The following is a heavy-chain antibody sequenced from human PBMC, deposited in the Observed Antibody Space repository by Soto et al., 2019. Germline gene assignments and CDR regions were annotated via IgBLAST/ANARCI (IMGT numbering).Heavy chain of an antibody. CDR1: GGSISSSKC. Sequence: SETLSPNCAVSGGSISSSKCWSWVRQPPVKGLEWIGEIYHSGSTTYNPSLKSRVTISVDKSKNQFSLKLSSVTAADTAVYYCASLHIAVAGTAYYGMDVWGQGTTVTVSS. CDR3: ASLHIAVAGTAYYGMDV. D-gene: IGHD6-19*01. V-gene: IGHV4-4*02. CDR2: IYHSGST. J-gene: IGHJ6*02.